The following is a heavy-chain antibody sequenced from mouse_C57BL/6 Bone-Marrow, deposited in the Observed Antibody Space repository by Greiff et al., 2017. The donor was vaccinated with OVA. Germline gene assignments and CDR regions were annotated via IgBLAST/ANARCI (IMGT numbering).Heavy chain of an antibody. V-gene: IGHV1-18*01. Sequence: VQLKQSGPELVKPGASVKIPCKASGYTFTDYNMDWVKQSHGKSLEWIGDINPNNGGTIYNQKFKGKATLTVDKSSSTAYMELRSLTSADTAVYYCARERGPEYYGRSYGYFDVWGTGTTVTVSS. CDR1: GYTFTDYN. CDR2: INPNNGGT. CDR3: ARERGPEYYGRSYGYFDV. D-gene: IGHD1-1*01. J-gene: IGHJ1*03.